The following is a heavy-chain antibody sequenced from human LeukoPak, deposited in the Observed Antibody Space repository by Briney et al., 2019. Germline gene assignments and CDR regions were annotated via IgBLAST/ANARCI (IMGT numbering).Heavy chain of an antibody. J-gene: IGHJ4*02. CDR3: ARGRWGLADFYFDY. Sequence: ASVKVSCKASGYTFTSYDINWVRQATGQGLEWMGWMNPNSGNTGYAQKFQGRVTMTRNTSISTAYMELSSLRSEDTAVYYCARGRWGLADFYFDYWGQGTLVTVSS. CDR2: MNPNSGNT. V-gene: IGHV1-8*01. D-gene: IGHD7-27*01. CDR1: GYTFTSYD.